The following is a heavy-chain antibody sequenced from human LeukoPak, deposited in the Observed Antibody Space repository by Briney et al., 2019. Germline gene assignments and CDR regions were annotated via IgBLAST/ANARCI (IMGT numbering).Heavy chain of an antibody. Sequence: SETLSLTCTLSGRSISSGGYYWSWIRQHPAKGLEWIGYIYYSGSTYYNPSLKSRVTISVDTSKNQFSLKLSSVTAADTAVYYCARDHKSSASSHNWFDPWAREPWSPSPQ. CDR1: GRSISSGGYY. CDR3: ARDHKSSASSHNWFDP. V-gene: IGHV4-31*03. D-gene: IGHD2-2*01. J-gene: IGHJ5*02. CDR2: IYYSGST.